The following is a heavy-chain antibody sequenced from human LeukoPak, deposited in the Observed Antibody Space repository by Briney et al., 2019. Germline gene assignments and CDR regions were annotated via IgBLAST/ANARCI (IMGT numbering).Heavy chain of an antibody. J-gene: IGHJ5*02. CDR3: AIGRGARRSRWYNLFDP. Sequence: SETLSLTCAVYGGSFSAYYWGWIRQPPGKGLEWIGEINHSGSTNYNPSLKSRVTISIDTSKHQFSLEMSSVTAAETAVYYCAIGRGARRSRWYNLFDPGGEGTPVT. V-gene: IGHV4-34*01. D-gene: IGHD6-13*01. CDR1: GGSFSAYY. CDR2: INHSGST.